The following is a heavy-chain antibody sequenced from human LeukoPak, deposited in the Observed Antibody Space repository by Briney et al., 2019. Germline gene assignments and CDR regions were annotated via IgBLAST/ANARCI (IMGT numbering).Heavy chain of an antibody. CDR3: AKEVRTSGRAGILGY. V-gene: IGHV3-30*04. CDR1: TFTFSNSV. J-gene: IGHJ4*02. CDR2: ISTVGNGK. Sequence: GGSLRLSCVPSTFTFSNSVMHWVRQAPGKGLEWVSGISTVGNGKYYADSVRGRITISRDNSKNTLYLEMNSLSAEDTAVYYCAKEVRTSGRAGILGYWGQGTLVTVSS. D-gene: IGHD2-2*01.